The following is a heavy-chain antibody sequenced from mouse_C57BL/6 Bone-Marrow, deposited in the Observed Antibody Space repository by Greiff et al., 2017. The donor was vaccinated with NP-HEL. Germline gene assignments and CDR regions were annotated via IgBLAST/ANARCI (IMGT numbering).Heavy chain of an antibody. CDR1: GYTFTDYY. D-gene: IGHD3-2*02. CDR3: ARYPTAQATYYAMDY. Sequence: QVQLQQSGPELVKPGASVKISCKASGYTFTDYYINWVKQRPGQGLEWIGWIFPGSGSTYYNEKFKGKATLTVDKSSSTAYMLLSSLTSEDSAVYFCARYPTAQATYYAMDYWGQGTSVTVSS. CDR2: IFPGSGST. V-gene: IGHV1-75*01. J-gene: IGHJ4*01.